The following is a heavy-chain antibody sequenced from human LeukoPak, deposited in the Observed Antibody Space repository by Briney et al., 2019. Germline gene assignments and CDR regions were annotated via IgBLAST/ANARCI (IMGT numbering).Heavy chain of an antibody. CDR2: LYSDGNT. J-gene: IGHJ4*02. CDR3: ARGVEPLAANALAY. V-gene: IGHV3-53*01. D-gene: IGHD1-14*01. CDR1: GFTVITND. Sequence: GGSLRLSCAASGFTVITNDMTWVRQAPGKGLEWVSVLYSDGNTRYADSVQGRFTISRDNSKNTLYLEMNSLSPDDTAVYYCARGVEPLAANALAYWGQGTLVTVSS.